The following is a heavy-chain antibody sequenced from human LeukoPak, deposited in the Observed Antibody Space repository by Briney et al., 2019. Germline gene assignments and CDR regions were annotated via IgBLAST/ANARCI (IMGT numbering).Heavy chain of an antibody. CDR2: FDPEDGEA. V-gene: IGHV1-24*01. J-gene: IGHJ4*02. CDR3: ATVTRPDYDYVWGAFDY. D-gene: IGHD3-16*01. CDR1: GYTLTELS. Sequence: ASVKLSCKVSGYTLTELSMHWVRQAPGKGLEWMGGFDPEDGEAIYAQKFQGRVTMTEDTSTDTAYMELSSLRSEDTAVYYCATVTRPDYDYVWGAFDYWGQGTLVTVSS.